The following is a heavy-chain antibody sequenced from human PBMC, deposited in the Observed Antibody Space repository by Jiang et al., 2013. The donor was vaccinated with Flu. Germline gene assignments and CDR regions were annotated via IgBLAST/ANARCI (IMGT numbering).Heavy chain of an antibody. CDR3: AREYNGGSWPLGD. CDR1: GYNFITSA. Sequence: QSGSELNKPGASVKISCKASGYNFITSAIYWVRQAPGQGLEYLGWINPNTGKPTYAQDFTGRFVISSETSLSTSYLQISSLKSEDSAVYFCAREYNGGSWPLGDWGQGTRVTVSS. V-gene: IGHV7-4-1*02. D-gene: IGHD2-15*01. CDR2: INPNTGKP. J-gene: IGHJ4*02.